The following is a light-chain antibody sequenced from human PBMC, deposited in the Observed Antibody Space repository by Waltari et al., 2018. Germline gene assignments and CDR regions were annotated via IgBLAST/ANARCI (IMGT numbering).Light chain of an antibody. CDR2: LNSDGSH. Sequence: QLVLTQSPSASASLGASVKLPCTLSSGPSSYAIAWPQQQPEKGPRYLMKLNSDGSHSKGDGIPDRFSGSSSGAERYLTISSLQSEDEADYYCQTWGTGIWVFGGGTKLTVL. CDR1: SGPSSYA. J-gene: IGLJ3*02. V-gene: IGLV4-69*01. CDR3: QTWGTGIWV.